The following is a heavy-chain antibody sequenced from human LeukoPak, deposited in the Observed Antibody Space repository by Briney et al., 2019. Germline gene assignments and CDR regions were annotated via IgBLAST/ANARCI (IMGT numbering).Heavy chain of an antibody. CDR3: ARGSGWRSNFYYYMDV. V-gene: IGHV1-8*03. D-gene: IGHD6-19*01. J-gene: IGHJ6*03. CDR1: GYSFISSD. Sequence: ASVKVSCKASGYSFISSDISWVRQAPGQGLEWMGWMNPNNGDTEYAQKFQGRLTITTNTATSTAYMELRSLTIEETAVYYCARGSGWRSNFYYYMDVWGKGTTVTVSS. CDR2: MNPNNGDT.